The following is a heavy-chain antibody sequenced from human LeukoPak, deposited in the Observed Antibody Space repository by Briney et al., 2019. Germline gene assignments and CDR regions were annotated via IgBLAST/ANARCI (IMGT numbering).Heavy chain of an antibody. D-gene: IGHD2-15*01. CDR3: ARTIYIVVVVAATSKIIENGMDV. J-gene: IGHJ6*02. CDR2: INPNSGGT. CDR1: GYTFTGYY. V-gene: IGHV1-2*02. Sequence: ASVKDSCKASGYTFTGYYMHWVRQAPGQGLEWMGWINPNSGGTNYAQKFRGRLTMTRDTSISTAYMELSRLRSDDTAVYYCARTIYIVVVVAATSKIIENGMDVWGQGTTVTVSS.